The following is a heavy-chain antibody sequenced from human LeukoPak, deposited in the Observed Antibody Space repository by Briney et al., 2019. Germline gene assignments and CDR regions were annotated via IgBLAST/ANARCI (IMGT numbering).Heavy chain of an antibody. V-gene: IGHV3-23*01. J-gene: IGHJ4*02. Sequence: PGGSLRLSCAASGFTFSSYGMSWVRQAPGKGLEWVSAISGSGGSTYYADSVKGRFTISRDNSKNTLYLQMNSLRAEDTAVYYCAKAPDYYDSSGLFDYWGQGTLVTVSS. CDR2: ISGSGGST. CDR1: GFTFSSYG. D-gene: IGHD3-22*01. CDR3: AKAPDYYDSSGLFDY.